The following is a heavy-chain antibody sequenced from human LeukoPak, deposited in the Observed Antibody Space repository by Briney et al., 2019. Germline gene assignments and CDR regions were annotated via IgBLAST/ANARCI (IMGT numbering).Heavy chain of an antibody. V-gene: IGHV3-64*01. CDR2: LSSNGGRT. Sequence: QSGGSLRLSCAASGFTFSSYAMHWVRQAPGKGLEYVSALSSNGGRTYYANSVKGRFTISRDNSKNTLFLQMNSLRAEDTAVYYCAKLAGISGWYVYYFDYWGQGTLVTVS. CDR1: GFTFSSYA. CDR3: AKLAGISGWYVYYFDY. J-gene: IGHJ4*02. D-gene: IGHD6-19*01.